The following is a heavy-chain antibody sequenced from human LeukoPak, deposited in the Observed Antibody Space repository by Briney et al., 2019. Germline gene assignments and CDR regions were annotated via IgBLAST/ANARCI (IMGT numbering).Heavy chain of an antibody. CDR1: GLTFSSYW. J-gene: IGHJ3*02. V-gene: IGHV3-7*01. CDR3: ARDLAGPPQEAFDI. Sequence: PGGSLRLSCAASGLTFSSYWMSWVRQAPGKGLEGVANIKQDGSEKHYVDSVTGRFTTSRDNTKNSLYLQTNSLSADDTAVYYCARDLAGPPQEAFDIWGQGTMVTVSS. CDR2: IKQDGSEK.